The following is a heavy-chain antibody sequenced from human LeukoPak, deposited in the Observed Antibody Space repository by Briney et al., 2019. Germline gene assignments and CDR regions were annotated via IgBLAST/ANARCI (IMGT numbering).Heavy chain of an antibody. CDR2: ISSSSIHI. D-gene: IGHD1-26*01. CDR1: AFTFSGYS. CDR3: ARDPPYSGHYFDY. V-gene: IGHV3-21*04. Sequence: PGGSLRLSCAASAFTFSGYSMNWVRQAPGKGLEWVSSISSSSIHIHYADSVKGRFTISRDNAKNSLYLQMNSLGAEDTALYYCARDPPYSGHYFDYWGQGTLVTVAS. J-gene: IGHJ4*02.